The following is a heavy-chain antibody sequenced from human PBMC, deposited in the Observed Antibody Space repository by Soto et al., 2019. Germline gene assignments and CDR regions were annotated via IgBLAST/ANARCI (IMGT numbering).Heavy chain of an antibody. D-gene: IGHD3-16*01. V-gene: IGHV3-30*18. Sequence: GGSLRLSCAASEFTFSNYGMHWVRQAPGKGLEWVAVISKGGDTEYYADSVEGRFAISRDNSKNTVYLQMNSLRDEDTALYYCAKEGGVPRSSMSYGYDYWGQGTLVTVSS. CDR2: ISKGGDTE. J-gene: IGHJ4*02. CDR1: EFTFSNYG. CDR3: AKEGGVPRSSMSYGYDY.